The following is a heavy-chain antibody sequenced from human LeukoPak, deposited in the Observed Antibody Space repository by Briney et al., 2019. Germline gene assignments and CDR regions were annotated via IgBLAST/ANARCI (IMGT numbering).Heavy chain of an antibody. CDR2: ISWNSGSI. Sequence: GGSLRLSCAASGFTFDDYAMHWVRHAPGKGLEWVSGISWNSGSIGYADSVKGRFTISRDNAKNSLYLQMNSLRAEDTALYYCAKAKYYYYYGMDVWGQGTTVTVSS. V-gene: IGHV3-9*01. J-gene: IGHJ6*02. CDR1: GFTFDDYA. CDR3: AKAKYYYYYGMDV.